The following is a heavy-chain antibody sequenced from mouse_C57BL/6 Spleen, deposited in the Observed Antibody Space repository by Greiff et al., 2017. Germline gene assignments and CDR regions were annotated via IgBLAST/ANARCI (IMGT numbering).Heavy chain of an antibody. Sequence: QVQLQQPGAELVKPGASVKMSCKASGYTFTSYWITWVKQRPGQGLEWIGDIYPGSGSTNYNEKFKSKATLTVDTSSSTAYKQLSSLTSEDSAVYYCARFTHYYGTPWYFDVWGTGTTVTVSS. CDR1: GYTFTSYW. D-gene: IGHD1-1*01. CDR3: ARFTHYYGTPWYFDV. J-gene: IGHJ1*03. V-gene: IGHV1-55*01. CDR2: IYPGSGST.